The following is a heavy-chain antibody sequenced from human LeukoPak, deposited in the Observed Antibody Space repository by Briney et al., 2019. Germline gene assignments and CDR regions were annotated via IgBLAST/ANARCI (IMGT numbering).Heavy chain of an antibody. CDR3: AGVDYEITVGSFDY. Sequence: PSETLSLTCAVSGASISSYYWSWIRQPPGKGLEWIGYIYYSGSTNYNPSLKSRVTISVDTSKNQFSLKLSSVTAADTAVYYCAGVDYEITVGSFDYWGQGTLVTVSS. J-gene: IGHJ4*02. D-gene: IGHD4-17*01. CDR2: IYYSGST. V-gene: IGHV4-59*01. CDR1: GASISSYY.